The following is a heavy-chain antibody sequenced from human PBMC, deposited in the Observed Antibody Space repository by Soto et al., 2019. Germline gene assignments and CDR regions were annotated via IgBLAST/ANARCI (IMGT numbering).Heavy chain of an antibody. CDR1: GDSVSSNSAA. D-gene: IGHD2-2*01. CDR2: TYYRSKWYN. J-gene: IGHJ6*02. Sequence: SQSLSLTCAISGDSVSSNSAACNWIRQSPSRGLEWLGRTYYRSKWYNDYAVSVKSRVTINPDTSKNQFSLQQNSVTPEDTAVYSCATILSSTTEDGYYYYYGMDVWGQGTTVTVSS. CDR3: ATILSSTTEDGYYYYYGMDV. V-gene: IGHV6-1*01.